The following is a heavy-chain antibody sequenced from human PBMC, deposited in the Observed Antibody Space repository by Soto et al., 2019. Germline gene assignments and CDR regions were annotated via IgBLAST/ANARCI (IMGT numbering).Heavy chain of an antibody. CDR1: GFSFCDHD. J-gene: IGHJ4*02. D-gene: IGHD3-22*01. CDR3: TRGKGSYDSSVDY. V-gene: IGHV3-49*03. Sequence: GSLRLSCRTSGFSFCDHDISCFRHAPLKGLEWVGFIRRKDYGGTTEYAASVKARFTISRDDSKSIAYLQMTSLKTEDTAVYYCTRGKGSYDSSVDYWGQGTLVTVSS. CDR2: IRRKDYGGTT.